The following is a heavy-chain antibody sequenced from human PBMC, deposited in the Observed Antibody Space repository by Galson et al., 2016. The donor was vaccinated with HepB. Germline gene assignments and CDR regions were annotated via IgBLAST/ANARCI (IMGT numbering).Heavy chain of an antibody. CDR3: ARDVAARLGPGLDY. Sequence: SVKVSCKASGYTFISYDFTWVRQAPGQGLEWMGWISAYSGNTNYALKFQGRVTMTTDTSTSTAYMELRSLRPDDTAVYYCARDVAARLGPGLDYWGQGTLVTVSS. J-gene: IGHJ4*02. V-gene: IGHV1-18*01. CDR2: ISAYSGNT. D-gene: IGHD6-6*01. CDR1: GYTFISYD.